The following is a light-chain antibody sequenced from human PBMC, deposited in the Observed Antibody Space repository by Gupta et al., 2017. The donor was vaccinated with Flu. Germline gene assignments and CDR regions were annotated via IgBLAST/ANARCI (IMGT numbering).Light chain of an antibody. J-gene: IGKJ5*01. V-gene: IGKV1-5*03. Sequence: PSTLSASVGNRVTLSCRASQTISTWLAWYQQKPGKAPTLLIYKASTLESGVPSRFSGSGYGTEFTLTISSLQPDDFATYYCQQDNSYPFTFGQGTRMEI. CDR1: QTISTW. CDR2: KAS. CDR3: QQDNSYPFT.